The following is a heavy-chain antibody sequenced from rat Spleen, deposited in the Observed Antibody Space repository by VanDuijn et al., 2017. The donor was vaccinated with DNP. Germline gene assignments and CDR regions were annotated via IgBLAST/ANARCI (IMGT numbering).Heavy chain of an antibody. Sequence: EVQLVGSGGGLVQPGRSLKVSCAASGFTFRKYGMAWVRQAPTKGLEWVAALSFDGSKTFYPDSVKGRFVISRVNAENTVYLQMNSLRSEDTATYYCVKDLRGGSAFDYWGPGILVTVSS. CDR3: VKDLRGGSAFDY. CDR1: GFTFRKYG. CDR2: LSFDGSKT. J-gene: IGHJ2*01. D-gene: IGHD1-11*01. V-gene: IGHV5-29*01.